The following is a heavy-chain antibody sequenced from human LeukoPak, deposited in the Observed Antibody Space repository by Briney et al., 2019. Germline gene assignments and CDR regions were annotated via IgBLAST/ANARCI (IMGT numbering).Heavy chain of an antibody. Sequence: GGSVRLSCAASGFTFSDYTMIWVRQAPGKGLEWVSYISSSSSSIYYADSVKGRFTVSRDNAKNSLSLQMNSLRDEDTAVYYCSTTYDRGGYLPGTIWWQGKIGAVSS. J-gene: IGHJ3*02. V-gene: IGHV3-48*02. D-gene: IGHD3-22*01. CDR2: ISSSSSSI. CDR1: GFTFSDYT. CDR3: STTYDRGGYLPGTI.